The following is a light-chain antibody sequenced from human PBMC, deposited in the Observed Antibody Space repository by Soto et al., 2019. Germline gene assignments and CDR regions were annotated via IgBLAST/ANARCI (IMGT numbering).Light chain of an antibody. Sequence: QSVLTQPASVSGSPGQSITISCTGTSRDVGGYNSVSWYQHHPGNAPKLIIFEVDKRPSGVSDRFSGSKSGNTASLTISGLQAEDEADYYCCSYAGSSTWVFGGGTKVTVL. CDR1: SRDVGGYNS. CDR2: EVD. CDR3: CSYAGSSTWV. J-gene: IGLJ3*02. V-gene: IGLV2-23*02.